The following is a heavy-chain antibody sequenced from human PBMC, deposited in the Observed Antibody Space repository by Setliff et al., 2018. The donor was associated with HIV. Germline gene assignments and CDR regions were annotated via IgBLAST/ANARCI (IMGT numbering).Heavy chain of an antibody. CDR2: ICNTGSI. CDR1: GGSFSGYY. Sequence: SETLSLTCAVFGGSFSGYYWGWIRQPPGKGLEWIGSICNTGSIHYNPSLESRVTISVDTSKNDFSLKMTSVTAADTAVYYCARHANPTVITDIPFDPWGQGTLVTVSS. D-gene: IGHD4-17*01. CDR3: ARHANPTVITDIPFDP. J-gene: IGHJ5*02. V-gene: IGHV4-39*01.